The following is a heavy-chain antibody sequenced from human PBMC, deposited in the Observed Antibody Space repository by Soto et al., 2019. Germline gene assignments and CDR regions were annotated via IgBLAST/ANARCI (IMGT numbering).Heavy chain of an antibody. CDR2: IIPIFGTA. CDR3: ARVQGYSSTYYYGMDV. D-gene: IGHD6-19*01. J-gene: IGHJ6*02. Sequence: ASVKVSCKASGGTFSSYAISWVRQAPGQGLEWMGGIIPIFGTANYAQKFQGRVTITADESTSTAYMELSSLRSEDTAVYYCARVQGYSSTYYYGMDVWGQRTTVTGSS. CDR1: GGTFSSYA. V-gene: IGHV1-69*13.